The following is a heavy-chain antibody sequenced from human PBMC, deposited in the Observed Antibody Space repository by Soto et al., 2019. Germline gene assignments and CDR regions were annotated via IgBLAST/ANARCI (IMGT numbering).Heavy chain of an antibody. CDR2: IATGGDAS. CDR1: GFTFSDYY. Sequence: HVQLVESGGGLVKPGGSLRLSCAASGFTFSDYYIHWIRQAPGKGLEWISSIATGGDASYSADSVKGRFTISRDNARNSVFLQMNNLRDEDTAVYYCARPRSPVSARLDFDHWGQGTLVAVSS. J-gene: IGHJ4*02. CDR3: ARPRSPVSARLDFDH. V-gene: IGHV3-11*01. D-gene: IGHD3-10*01.